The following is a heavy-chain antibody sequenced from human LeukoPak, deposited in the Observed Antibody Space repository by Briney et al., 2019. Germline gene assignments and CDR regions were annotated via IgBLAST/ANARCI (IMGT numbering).Heavy chain of an antibody. Sequence: ASVKVSCKASGYTFTSYYMHWVRQAPGQGLEWMGIINPSGGSTSYAQKFQGRVTMTRDTSTSTVYMELSSLRSEDTAVYYCARVPNYDSSGYFHYYYMDVWGKGTTVTVSS. CDR3: ARVPNYDSSGYFHYYYMDV. D-gene: IGHD3-22*01. V-gene: IGHV1-46*01. CDR2: INPSGGST. J-gene: IGHJ6*03. CDR1: GYTFTSYY.